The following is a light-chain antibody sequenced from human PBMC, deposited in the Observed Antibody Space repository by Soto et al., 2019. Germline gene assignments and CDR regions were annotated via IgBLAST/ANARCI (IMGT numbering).Light chain of an antibody. CDR2: DTS. V-gene: IGKV3-11*01. J-gene: IGKJ3*01. CDR3: PQRSNWPFT. Sequence: EIVLTQAPTTLSFSPGERATLSCRASQTVTKYLAWNQQKPGQAPRLLIYDTSNRATGIPARFSGSGSGTDFTLTISGLQPDDFAVYCCPQRSNWPFTFGPGTTVDFK. CDR1: QTVTKY.